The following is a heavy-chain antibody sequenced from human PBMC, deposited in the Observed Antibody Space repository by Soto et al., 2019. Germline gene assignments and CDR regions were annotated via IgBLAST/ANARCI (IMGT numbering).Heavy chain of an antibody. CDR2: ISAYNGNT. V-gene: IGHV1-18*01. CDR1: GYTFTSYG. J-gene: IGHJ3*02. CDR3: ARDLVKIYDILTGRNAFDI. Sequence: ASVKVSCKASGYTFTSYGISWVRQAPGQGLEWMGWISAYNGNTNYAQKLQGRVTMTTDTSTSTAYMELRSLRSDDTAVYYCARDLVKIYDILTGRNAFDIWGQGTMVTV. D-gene: IGHD3-9*01.